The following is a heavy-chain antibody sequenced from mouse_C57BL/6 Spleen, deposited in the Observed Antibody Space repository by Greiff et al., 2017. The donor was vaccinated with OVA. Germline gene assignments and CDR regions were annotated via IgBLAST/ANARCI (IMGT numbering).Heavy chain of an antibody. CDR2: ILPSIGRT. V-gene: IGHV15-2*01. CDR1: DSEVFPIAY. CDR3: ARDYGSSYDWYFDV. D-gene: IGHD1-1*01. J-gene: IGHJ1*03. Sequence: QVQLQQSGSELRSPGSSVKLSCKDFDSEVFPIAYMSWVRQKPGHGFEWIGGILPSIGRTIYGEKFEDKATLDADTLSNTAYLELNSLTSEDSAIYYGARDYGSSYDWYFDVWGTGTTVTVSS.